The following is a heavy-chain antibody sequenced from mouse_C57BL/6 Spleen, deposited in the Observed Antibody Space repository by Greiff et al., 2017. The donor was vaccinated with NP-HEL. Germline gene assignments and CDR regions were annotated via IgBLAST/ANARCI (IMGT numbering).Heavy chain of an antibody. CDR1: GFTFSDYY. J-gene: IGHJ2*01. CDR2: INYDGSST. CDR3: ARAPVRGYYFDY. D-gene: IGHD3-3*01. V-gene: IGHV5-16*01. Sequence: EVMLVESEGGLVQPGSSMKLSCTASGFTFSDYYMAWVRQVPEKGLEWVANINYDGSSTYYLDSLKSRFIISRDNAKNLLYLQMSSLKSEDTATYYCARAPVRGYYFDYWGQGTTLTVSS.